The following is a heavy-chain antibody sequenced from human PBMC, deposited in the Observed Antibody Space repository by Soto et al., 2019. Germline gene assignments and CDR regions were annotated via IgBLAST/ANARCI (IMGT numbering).Heavy chain of an antibody. V-gene: IGHV3-13*01. D-gene: IGHD3-3*01. Sequence: GGSLRLSCEASGFTFSGFDMHWVRQPTGKGLEWVSTIGTAGDTYYAVSVKGRFTISRDNAKNSLSLQMNSLRAGDTAVYFCARGQKIGCYFLGFWGQGTQVTVSS. J-gene: IGHJ4*02. CDR2: IGTAGDT. CDR3: ARGQKIGCYFLGF. CDR1: GFTFSGFD.